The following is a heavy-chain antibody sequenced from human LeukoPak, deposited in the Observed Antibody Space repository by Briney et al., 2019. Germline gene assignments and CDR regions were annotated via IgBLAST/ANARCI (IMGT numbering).Heavy chain of an antibody. Sequence: SETLSLTCTVSGGSISSYYWSWIRQSPGKGLERIGYIYYNGITNYNPSLKSRVTISVDTSKNRFSLKLSSVTAADTAVYYCARPSLQYRHDAFDVWGQGTMVTVSS. CDR1: GGSISSYY. D-gene: IGHD5-24*01. J-gene: IGHJ3*01. V-gene: IGHV4-59*08. CDR3: ARPSLQYRHDAFDV. CDR2: IYYNGIT.